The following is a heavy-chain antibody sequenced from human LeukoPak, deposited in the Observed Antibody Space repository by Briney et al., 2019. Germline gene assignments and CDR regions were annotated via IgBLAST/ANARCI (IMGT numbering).Heavy chain of an antibody. CDR3: ARVPIAVAGTNWFDP. CDR1: GGSISSYY. Sequence: TETLSLTCTVSGGSISSYYWSWIRQPPGKGLEWIGYIYYSGSTNYNPSLKSRVTISVDTSKNQLSLKLSSVTAADTAVYYCARVPIAVAGTNWFDPWGQGTLVTVSS. CDR2: IYYSGST. J-gene: IGHJ5*02. D-gene: IGHD6-19*01. V-gene: IGHV4-59*01.